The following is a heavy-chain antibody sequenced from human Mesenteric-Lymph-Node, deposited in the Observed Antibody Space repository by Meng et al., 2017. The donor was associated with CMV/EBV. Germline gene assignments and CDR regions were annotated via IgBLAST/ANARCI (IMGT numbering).Heavy chain of an antibody. Sequence: GESLKISCAASGFSFTIYSMNWVRQAPGKGLEWVSRLNGDGSSTYYVDSVKGRFTISRDNAKNTVYLQMNSLRAEDTGVYYCVREEKLALVDYYGMDVWGQGTTVTVSS. CDR3: VREEKLALVDYYGMDV. D-gene: IGHD2-15*01. CDR1: GFSFTIYS. J-gene: IGHJ6*02. V-gene: IGHV3-74*01. CDR2: LNGDGSST.